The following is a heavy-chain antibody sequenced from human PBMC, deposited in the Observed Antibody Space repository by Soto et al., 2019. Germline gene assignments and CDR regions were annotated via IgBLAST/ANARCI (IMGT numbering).Heavy chain of an antibody. CDR3: GRDNRVRTMVRDPDPYYYYSVMDV. CDR2: MNPNSGNT. J-gene: IGHJ6*04. V-gene: IGHV1-8*01. D-gene: IGHD3-10*01. CDR1: GYTFTSYD. Sequence: ASVKVSCKASGYTFTSYDINWVRQATGQGLEWMGWMNPNSGNTGYAQKFQGRVTITADESTSTAYMELSSRRSEDTAVYYWGRDNRVRTMVRDPDPYYYYSVMDVWGKGTTVTVSS.